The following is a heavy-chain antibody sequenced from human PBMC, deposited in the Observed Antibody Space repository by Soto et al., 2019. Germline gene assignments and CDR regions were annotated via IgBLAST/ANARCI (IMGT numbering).Heavy chain of an antibody. Sequence: LRLSCAASGLTFSNYGMHWVRQAPGKGLEWVAVISYDGSNKYYADSVKGRFTISRDNSKNTLYLQMNRLRAEDTAVYYCAKAPNFDWLSHFDYWGQGTPVTVSS. CDR1: GLTFSNYG. CDR3: AKAPNFDWLSHFDY. J-gene: IGHJ4*02. D-gene: IGHD3-9*01. CDR2: ISYDGSNK. V-gene: IGHV3-30*18.